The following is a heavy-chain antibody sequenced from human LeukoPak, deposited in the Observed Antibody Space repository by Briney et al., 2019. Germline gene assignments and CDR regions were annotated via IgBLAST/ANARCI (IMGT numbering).Heavy chain of an antibody. J-gene: IGHJ5*02. CDR3: ARDMSPSRYSSGWYA. D-gene: IGHD6-19*01. CDR2: IYYSGST. CDR1: GGSISSYY. V-gene: IGHV4-59*01. Sequence: SETLSLTCTVSGGSISSYYWSWIRQPPGKGLEWIGYIYYSGSTNYNPSLKSRVTISVVTSKNQFSLKLSSVTAADTAVYYCARDMSPSRYSSGWYAWGQGTLVTVSS.